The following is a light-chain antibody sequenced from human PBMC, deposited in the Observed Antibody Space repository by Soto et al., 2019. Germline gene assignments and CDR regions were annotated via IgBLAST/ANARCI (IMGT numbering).Light chain of an antibody. CDR1: QSISSW. J-gene: IGKJ1*01. CDR2: RAS. V-gene: IGKV1-5*03. CDR3: QQGSSPST. Sequence: DIQMTQSPSTLSASIGGRVTITCRASQSISSWLAWYQQKPGKAPKLLIYRASSLQSGVPSRFSGRGSGTEFILMISNPQPEDFATFFCQQGSSPSTFGQGNKVEIK.